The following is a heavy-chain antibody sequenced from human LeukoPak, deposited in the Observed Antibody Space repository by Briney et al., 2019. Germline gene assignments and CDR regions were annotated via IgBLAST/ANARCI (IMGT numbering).Heavy chain of an antibody. CDR2: MNPNSGNT. D-gene: IGHD6-19*01. CDR3: TRGSSGRCEN. CDR1: GYTFTSCD. V-gene: IGHV1-8*01. Sequence: ASVKVSCKASGYTFTSCDINWVRQATGQGLEWMGWMNPNSGNTGYGQSFQGRITMTRDISIGTAYMELSNLTSEDTAIYYCTRGSSGRCENWGQGTLVTVSA. J-gene: IGHJ4*02.